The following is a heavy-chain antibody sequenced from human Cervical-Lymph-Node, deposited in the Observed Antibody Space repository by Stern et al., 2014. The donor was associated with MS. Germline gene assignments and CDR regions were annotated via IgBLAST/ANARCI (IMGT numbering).Heavy chain of an antibody. CDR3: ARVKDYGDYDAY. CDR2: MNPNSGNT. V-gene: IGHV1-8*01. Sequence: VQLVESGAEVKKPGASVKVSCKASGYTFTSYDINWVRQATGQGLEWMGWMNPNSGNTGYAQKFQGRVTMTRKPSISPADMELSSLRSEDTAVYYCARVKDYGDYDAYWGQGTLVTVSS. J-gene: IGHJ4*02. CDR1: GYTFTSYD. D-gene: IGHD4-17*01.